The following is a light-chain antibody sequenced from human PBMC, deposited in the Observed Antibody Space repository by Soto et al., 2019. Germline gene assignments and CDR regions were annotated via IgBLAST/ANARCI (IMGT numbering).Light chain of an antibody. CDR3: SSYTSSSTLDVV. CDR1: SSDVGGYNY. Sequence: QSALTQPASVSGSPGQSITISCTGTSSDVGGYNYVSWYQQHPGKAPKLMIYEVSNRPSGVSNRFSGYKSGNTASLTISGLQADDEADYYCSSYTSSSTLDVVFGGGTKLTV. J-gene: IGLJ2*01. CDR2: EVS. V-gene: IGLV2-14*01.